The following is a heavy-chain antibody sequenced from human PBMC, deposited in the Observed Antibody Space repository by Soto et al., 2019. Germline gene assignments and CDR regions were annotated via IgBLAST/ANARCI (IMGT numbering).Heavy chain of an antibody. CDR3: ARDQGRMTVVVGVQERDS. CDR1: GYTFTSYG. V-gene: IGHV1-18*01. CDR2: INAYNGNT. J-gene: IGHJ5*01. Sequence: QVQLVQSGAEVKKPGASVKVSCKASGYTFTSYGISWVRQAPGLGLEWMGWINAYNGNTYYAQKLQGRVTMTTDKGTGTAYVELSRLTAADTAMSYCARDQGRMTVVVGVQERDSWARGTLVAVAA. D-gene: IGHD2-15*01.